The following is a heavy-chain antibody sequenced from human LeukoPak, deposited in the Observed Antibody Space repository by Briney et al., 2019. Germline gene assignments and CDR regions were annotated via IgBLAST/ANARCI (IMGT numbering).Heavy chain of an antibody. CDR3: ARDREEYCSGGSCSSFDY. V-gene: IGHV3-30*02. CDR2: IRYDGSNK. CDR1: GFTFSNYG. Sequence: GGSLRLSCAASGFTFSNYGMHWVRQAPGKGLEWVAFIRYDGSNKYYADSVKGRFTISRDNAKNSLYLQMNSLRAEDTAVYYCARDREEYCSGGSCSSFDYWGQGILVTVSS. D-gene: IGHD2-15*01. J-gene: IGHJ4*02.